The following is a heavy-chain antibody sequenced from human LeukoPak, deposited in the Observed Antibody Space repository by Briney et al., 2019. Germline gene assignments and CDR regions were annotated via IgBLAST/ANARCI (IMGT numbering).Heavy chain of an antibody. V-gene: IGHV1-2*02. CDR3: ARGAYDYVWGSSRWPFDY. CDR1: GYTFTGYY. J-gene: IGHJ4*02. Sequence: GASGKVSCKASGYTFTGYYMHWVRQAPGQGLEWMGWINPNSGGTNYAQKFQGRVTMTRDTSISTAYMELSRLRSDDTAVYYCARGAYDYVWGSSRWPFDYWGQGTLVTVSS. CDR2: INPNSGGT. D-gene: IGHD3-16*01.